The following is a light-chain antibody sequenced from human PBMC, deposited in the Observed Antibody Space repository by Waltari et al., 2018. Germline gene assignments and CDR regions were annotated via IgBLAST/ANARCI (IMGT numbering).Light chain of an antibody. Sequence: QSALTQPASVSGSPGQSITIPCTGTRSDVGSYNLFSWYQQHPGKAPKLMIYEVSKGPSGVSSRFSGSKSGNTASLTISGLQAEDEADYYCCSYAGSSTLWVFGGGTKLTVL. V-gene: IGLV2-23*02. CDR2: EVS. J-gene: IGLJ3*02. CDR1: RSDVGSYNL. CDR3: CSYAGSSTLWV.